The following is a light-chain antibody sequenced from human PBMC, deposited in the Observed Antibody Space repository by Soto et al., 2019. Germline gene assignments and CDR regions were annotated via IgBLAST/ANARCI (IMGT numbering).Light chain of an antibody. V-gene: IGLV2-23*01. Sequence: QSALTQPASVSGSPGQSITISCTGTSSDFGSYNLVSWYQHHPGKAPKLMIYEGSKRPSGVSNRFSGSRSGNTASLTISGLQAEDEADYYCCSYAGSSTWVFGGGTKVTVL. J-gene: IGLJ3*02. CDR3: CSYAGSSTWV. CDR1: SSDFGSYNL. CDR2: EGS.